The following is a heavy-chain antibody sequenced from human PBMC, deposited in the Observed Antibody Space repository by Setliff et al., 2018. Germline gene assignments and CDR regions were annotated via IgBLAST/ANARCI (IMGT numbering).Heavy chain of an antibody. Sequence: GGSLRLSCAASGFTFSNAWMSWVRQAPGKGLEWVGRIKSKTDGGITDYAAPVKGRFTISRDDSKNTLYLQMNSLKTEDTAVYYCTTYQPFDYWGQGTLVTVSS. V-gene: IGHV3-15*01. D-gene: IGHD2-2*01. CDR3: TTYQPFDY. J-gene: IGHJ4*02. CDR1: GFTFSNAW. CDR2: IKSKTDGGIT.